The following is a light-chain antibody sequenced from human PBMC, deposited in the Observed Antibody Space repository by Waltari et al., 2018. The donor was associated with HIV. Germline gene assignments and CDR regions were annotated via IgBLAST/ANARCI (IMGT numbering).Light chain of an antibody. Sequence: QSALTQPASVSGSPGQSITLSCTGASSDVGRYNYVSWYQHPPGKAPKLIIYDVSNRPSGVSNRVSGSKSGTTASLTISGLQAEDEADYYCSSYTSSRTVVFGGGTKLTVL. J-gene: IGLJ2*01. CDR1: SSDVGRYNY. CDR3: SSYTSSRTVV. CDR2: DVS. V-gene: IGLV2-14*03.